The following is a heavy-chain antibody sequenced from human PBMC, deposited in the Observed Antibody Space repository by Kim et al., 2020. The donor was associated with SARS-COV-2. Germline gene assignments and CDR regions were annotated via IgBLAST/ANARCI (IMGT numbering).Heavy chain of an antibody. Sequence: ASVKVSCKASGYALDTYAIHWVRQAPGQRLEWMGWSNAGNGNTKYSQKYQGRVTITRDTSANTAYMELSSLRSEDTSFYFCARAMAAAGSFDFWGQGTLVTVSS. CDR3: ARAMAAAGSFDF. J-gene: IGHJ4*02. D-gene: IGHD6-13*01. CDR1: GYALDTYA. CDR2: SNAGNGNT. V-gene: IGHV1-3*01.